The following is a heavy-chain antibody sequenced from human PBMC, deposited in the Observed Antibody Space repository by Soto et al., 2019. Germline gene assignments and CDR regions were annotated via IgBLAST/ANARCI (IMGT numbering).Heavy chain of an antibody. D-gene: IGHD5-12*01. CDR2: ISSSSSSI. CDR3: ARVMSISWYFDL. CDR1: GFTFNTYS. J-gene: IGHJ2*01. Sequence: EVQLVESGGGLVQPGGPLRLSCAASGFTFNTYSMNWVRQAPRKGLEWLSYISSSSSSIYYADSVKGRFTISRDNAKNSLYLQMNSLRAEVTAKYYCARVMSISWYFDLWGRGTPVTVSS. V-gene: IGHV3-48*01.